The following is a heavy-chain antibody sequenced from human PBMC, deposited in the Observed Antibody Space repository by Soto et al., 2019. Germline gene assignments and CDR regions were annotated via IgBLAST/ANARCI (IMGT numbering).Heavy chain of an antibody. V-gene: IGHV3-7*01. CDR1: GFTFSSYW. CDR2: IKQDGSEK. J-gene: IGHJ1*01. Sequence: GGSLRLSCAASGFTFSSYWMRWVRQAPGKGLEWVANIKQDGSEKYYVDSVKGRFTISRDNAKNSLYLQMNSLRAEDTAVYYCARRGDYYDSSGYNEYFQHWGQGTLVTVSS. D-gene: IGHD3-22*01. CDR3: ARRGDYYDSSGYNEYFQH.